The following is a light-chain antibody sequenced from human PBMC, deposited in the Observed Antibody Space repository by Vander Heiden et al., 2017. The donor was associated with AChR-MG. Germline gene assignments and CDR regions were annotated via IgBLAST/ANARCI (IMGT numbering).Light chain of an antibody. CDR1: QSVSNY. V-gene: IGKV3-11*01. Sequence: ELVLTQYPATLSSSPGERATLTCRASQSVSNYLAWYQQKPGQAPRLLIYDASSRATGIPARFSGSGSGTDFTLTISSLEPEDFAVYYCQQRSNWPPLTFGGGTKVEIK. CDR3: QQRSNWPPLT. CDR2: DAS. J-gene: IGKJ4*01.